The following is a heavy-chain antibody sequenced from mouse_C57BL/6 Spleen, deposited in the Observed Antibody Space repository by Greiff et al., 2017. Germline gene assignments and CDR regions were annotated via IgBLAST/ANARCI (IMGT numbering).Heavy chain of an antibody. J-gene: IGHJ2*01. D-gene: IGHD1-2*01. CDR3: ARWYYGSFFDY. CDR2: INPSTGGT. V-gene: IGHV1-42*01. CDR1: GYSFTGYY. Sequence: DVQLQESGPELVKPGASVKISCKASGYSFTGYYMNWVKQSPEKSLEWIGEINPSTGGTTYNQKFKAKATLTVDKSSSTAYMQLKSLTSEDSAVYYCARWYYGSFFDYWGQGTTLTVSS.